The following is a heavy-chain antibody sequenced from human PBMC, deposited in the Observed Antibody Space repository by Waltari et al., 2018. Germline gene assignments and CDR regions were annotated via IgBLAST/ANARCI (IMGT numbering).Heavy chain of an antibody. CDR2: IYTSGST. CDR3: ARDTTMVRGVIANWFDP. CDR1: GGSISSYY. Sequence: QVQLQESGPGLVKPSETLSLTCTVSGGSISSYYWSWIRQPAGKGLEWIGRIYTSGSTNYNPALKSRVTMSVDTSKNQFSLKLSSVTAADTAVYYCARDTTMVRGVIANWFDPWGQGTLVTVSS. V-gene: IGHV4-4*07. D-gene: IGHD3-10*01. J-gene: IGHJ5*02.